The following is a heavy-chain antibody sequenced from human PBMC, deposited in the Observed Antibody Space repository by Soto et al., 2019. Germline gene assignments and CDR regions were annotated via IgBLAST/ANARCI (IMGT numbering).Heavy chain of an antibody. J-gene: IGHJ3*02. V-gene: IGHV4-30-2*01. CDR1: GGSISSGGYS. CDR3: AREVGEVDYSSSSDAFDI. CDR2: IYHSGST. D-gene: IGHD6-6*01. Sequence: SETLSLTCTVSGGSISSGGYSWSWIRQPPGKGLEWIGYIYHSGSTYYNPSLKSRVTISVDRSKNQFSLKLDSVTAADTAVYYCAREVGEVDYSSSSDAFDIWGQGTMVTVSS.